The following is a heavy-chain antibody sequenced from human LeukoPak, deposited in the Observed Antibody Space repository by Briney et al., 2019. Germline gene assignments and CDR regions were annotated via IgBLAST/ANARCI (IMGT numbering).Heavy chain of an antibody. CDR1: GYTFTSYD. J-gene: IGHJ5*02. Sequence: GASVKVSCKASGYTFTSYDFNWLRQATGQGPEWMGWMNPNSGATGYAQKFQGRVTMTRSASINTAYMELTNLRAEDTAVYYCARGGSALRYFDWSPSTNWFDPWGQGTLVTVSS. D-gene: IGHD3-9*01. V-gene: IGHV1-8*01. CDR3: ARGGSALRYFDWSPSTNWFDP. CDR2: MNPNSGAT.